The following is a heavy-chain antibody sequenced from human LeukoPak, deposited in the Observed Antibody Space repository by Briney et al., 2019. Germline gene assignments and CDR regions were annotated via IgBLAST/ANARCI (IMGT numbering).Heavy chain of an antibody. J-gene: IGHJ4*02. CDR2: ISYDGNNK. Sequence: PGGSLRLSRAASGLTFSGFGMHWVRQAPGKGLEWVAVISYDGNNKYYADSVKGRFTISRDNSKNTVFLQMNSLRGEDTAVYYCAKDRSIAAGGTVSEIDNWGQGTLVTVSS. CDR3: AKDRSIAAGGTVSEIDN. V-gene: IGHV3-30*18. D-gene: IGHD6-13*01. CDR1: GLTFSGFG.